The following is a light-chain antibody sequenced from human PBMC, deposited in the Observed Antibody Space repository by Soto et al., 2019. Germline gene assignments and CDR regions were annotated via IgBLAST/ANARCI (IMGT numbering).Light chain of an antibody. CDR2: EVN. CDR3: SSYAGSNRVV. CDR1: SSDVGRYNY. V-gene: IGLV2-8*01. Sequence: QSALTQPPSASGSPGQSVTISCTGTSSDVGRYNYVSWYQQHPGKAPKLIIYEVNKRPSGVPARFSGSKSGNTASLTVSGLQAEDEADYYCSSYAGSNRVVFGGGTKLTVL. J-gene: IGLJ2*01.